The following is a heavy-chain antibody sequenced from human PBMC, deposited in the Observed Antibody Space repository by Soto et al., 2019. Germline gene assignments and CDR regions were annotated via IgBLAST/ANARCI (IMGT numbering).Heavy chain of an antibody. CDR1: GFTFSSYS. CDR2: ISSSSSTI. Sequence: GGSLRLSCAASGFTFSSYSMNWVRQAPGKGLEWVSYISSSSSTIYYADSVKGRFTISRDNAKNSLYLQMNSLRAEDTAVYYCARAMITFGGVIVVTPFDYWGQGTLVTVSS. CDR3: ARAMITFGGVIVVTPFDY. J-gene: IGHJ4*02. D-gene: IGHD3-16*02. V-gene: IGHV3-48*01.